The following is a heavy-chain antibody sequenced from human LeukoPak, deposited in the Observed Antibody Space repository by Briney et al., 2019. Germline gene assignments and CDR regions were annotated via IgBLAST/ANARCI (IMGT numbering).Heavy chain of an antibody. J-gene: IGHJ5*02. D-gene: IGHD2/OR15-2a*01. Sequence: SETLSLTCPVSGGSISSYYWSWIRQPPGKGLEWIGYIYYSGSTNYNPSLKSRVTISVDTSKNQFSLKLSSVTAADTAVYYCARNRGRGFDPWGQGTLVTVSS. V-gene: IGHV4-59*08. CDR2: IYYSGST. CDR3: ARNRGRGFDP. CDR1: GGSISSYY.